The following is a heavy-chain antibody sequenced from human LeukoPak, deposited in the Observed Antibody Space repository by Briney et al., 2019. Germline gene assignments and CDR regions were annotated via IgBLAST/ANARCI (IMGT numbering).Heavy chain of an antibody. CDR3: AREGKYGSGSNDAFDI. Sequence: SETLSLTCAVSGGSISSYYWSWIRQPPGKGLEWIGYIYYSGSTNYNPSLKSRVTISVDTSKNQFSLKLSSVTAADTAVYYCAREGKYGSGSNDAFDIWGQGTMVTVSS. CDR2: IYYSGST. CDR1: GGSISSYY. J-gene: IGHJ3*02. V-gene: IGHV4-59*01. D-gene: IGHD3-10*01.